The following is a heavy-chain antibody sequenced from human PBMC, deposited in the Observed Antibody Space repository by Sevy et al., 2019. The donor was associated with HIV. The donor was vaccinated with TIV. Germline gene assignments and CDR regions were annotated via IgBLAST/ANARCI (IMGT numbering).Heavy chain of an antibody. D-gene: IGHD3-22*01. CDR3: ARVPPYYDSNVSDF. CDR1: GFTFSSHS. V-gene: IGHV3-48*02. Sequence: GGSLRLSCAASGFTFSSHSMNWVRQTPGKGLELISYISGTGNTIYYADSVKGRFTISRDNAKNSLYLQLKSLRDEDTAIYYCARVPPYYDSNVSDFWGQGSLVTVSS. CDR2: ISGTGNTI. J-gene: IGHJ4*02.